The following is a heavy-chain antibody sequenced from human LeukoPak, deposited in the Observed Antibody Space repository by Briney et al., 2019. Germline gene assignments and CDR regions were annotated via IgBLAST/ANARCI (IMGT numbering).Heavy chain of an antibody. J-gene: IGHJ3*02. D-gene: IGHD3-10*01. Sequence: GGSLRLSCAASGFTFSSYSMNWVRQAPGKGLEWVSSISSSSSYIYYANSVKGQFTISRDNAKNSLYLQMNSLRAEDTAVYYCARDRGPGTYAFDIWGQGTMVTVSS. CDR2: ISSSSSYI. V-gene: IGHV3-21*01. CDR3: ARDRGPGTYAFDI. CDR1: GFTFSSYS.